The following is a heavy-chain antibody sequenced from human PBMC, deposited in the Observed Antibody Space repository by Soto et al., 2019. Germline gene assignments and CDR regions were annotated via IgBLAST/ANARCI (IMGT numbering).Heavy chain of an antibody. CDR2: IDHSGST. V-gene: IGHV4-39*01. J-gene: IGHJ3*02. D-gene: IGHD2-15*01. Sequence: SETLSLTCTVSGDSLSRSSYYWGWIRQPPGEGLEWIGSIDHSGSTYYNASLKSRVTISVDASKNEFSLKLSSVTAADTAVYYCARPIATRRHDAFDIWGQGTMGTVSS. CDR3: ARPIATRRHDAFDI. CDR1: GDSLSRSSYY.